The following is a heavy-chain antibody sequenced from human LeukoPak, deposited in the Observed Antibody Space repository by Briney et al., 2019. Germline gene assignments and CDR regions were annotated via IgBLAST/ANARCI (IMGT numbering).Heavy chain of an antibody. Sequence: SETLSLTCTVSGGSISSGGYYWSWIRQPPGKGLEWIGYIYHSGSTYYNPSLKSRVTISVDRSKNQFSLKLSSVTAADTAVYYCARFGRHDVLLTGEPQFPDQGLGAFDIWGQGTMVTVSS. CDR3: ARFGRHDVLLTGEPQFPDQGLGAFDI. D-gene: IGHD1-14*01. CDR2: IYHSGST. CDR1: GGSISSGGYY. J-gene: IGHJ3*02. V-gene: IGHV4-30-2*01.